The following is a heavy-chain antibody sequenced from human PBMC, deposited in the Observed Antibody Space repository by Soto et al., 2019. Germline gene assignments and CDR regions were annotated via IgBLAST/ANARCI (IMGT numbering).Heavy chain of an antibody. CDR3: ARDRLLAADADGWYFDL. V-gene: IGHV1-69*08. Sequence: QVQLVQSGAEVKKPGSSVKVSCKASGGTFSSYTISWVRQAPGQGLEWMGRIIPILGIANYAQKFQGRVTITADKSTSTAYMELSSLRSEDTAVYYCARDRLLAADADGWYFDLWGRGTLVTVSS. CDR2: IIPILGIA. D-gene: IGHD6-13*01. J-gene: IGHJ2*01. CDR1: GGTFSSYT.